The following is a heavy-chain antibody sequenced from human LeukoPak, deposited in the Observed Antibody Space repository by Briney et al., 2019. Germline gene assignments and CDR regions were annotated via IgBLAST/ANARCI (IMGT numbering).Heavy chain of an antibody. V-gene: IGHV3-66*02. CDR1: GFTVSSNY. J-gene: IGHJ4*02. Sequence: GGSLRLSCAASGFTVSSNYMSWVRQAPGKGLEWVSAIYSGGSTYYADSVKGRFTISRDISKNTLYLQMNSLRAEDTAVYYCARGPTIFGVVTGDYWGQGTLVTVSS. CDR3: ARGPTIFGVVTGDY. CDR2: IYSGGST. D-gene: IGHD3-3*01.